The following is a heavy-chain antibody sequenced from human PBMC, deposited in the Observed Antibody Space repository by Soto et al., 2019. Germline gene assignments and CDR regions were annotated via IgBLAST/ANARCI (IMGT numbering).Heavy chain of an antibody. J-gene: IGHJ4*02. D-gene: IGHD2-21*02. CDR3: VEDLTEITGG. Sequence: GGSLRLSCVASGFTFSSYEMNWVRQAPGKGLEWISYISISGSTMNYADSVKGRFTISRDNAKNSLFLQMNSLRVEDTVVYYCVEDLTEITGGWGQGTMVTVYS. V-gene: IGHV3-48*03. CDR2: ISISGSTM. CDR1: GFTFSSYE.